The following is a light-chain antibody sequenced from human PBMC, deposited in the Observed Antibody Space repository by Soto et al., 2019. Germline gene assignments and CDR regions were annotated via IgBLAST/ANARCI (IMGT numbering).Light chain of an antibody. CDR1: QPINSY. V-gene: IGKV1-39*01. CDR2: AAS. Sequence: DIQMTQSPSSLSASVGDRVTITCRASQPINSYLNWYQQKPGKAPKLLINAASSLQSGVPSRFSGSESGTDFTLTISSLQPEDFATYYCQQSYSTPRTFGQGTKVEIK. CDR3: QQSYSTPRT. J-gene: IGKJ1*01.